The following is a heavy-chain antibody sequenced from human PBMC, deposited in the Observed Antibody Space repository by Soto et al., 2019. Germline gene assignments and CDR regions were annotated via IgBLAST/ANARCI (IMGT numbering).Heavy chain of an antibody. D-gene: IGHD3-16*02. CDR3: ARFQYSVSHYRYF. J-gene: IGHJ4*02. V-gene: IGHV5-51*01. CDR1: GYRFSTYW. CDR2: IFPDDSET. Sequence: PGESLKISCKGIGYRFSTYWIAWVRQMPGKGLEWMGTIFPDDSETRYSPTFQGQVTISADKSISTAYLQWRSLKASDSAIYYCARFQYSVSHYRYFWGKGTRVTVSS.